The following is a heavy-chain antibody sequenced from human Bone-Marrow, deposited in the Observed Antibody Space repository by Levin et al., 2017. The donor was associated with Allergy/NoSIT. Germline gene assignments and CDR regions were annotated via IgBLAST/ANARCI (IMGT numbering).Heavy chain of an antibody. Sequence: GESLKISCAASGFTFSSYAMTWVRQAPGKGLEWVSTLSSSGGATYFADTVKGRFTISRDNSKNTLYLQMNSLRAEDKAVYYCAKVHPIQQWSPYYYYGMDVWGQGTTVTVSS. CDR1: GFTFSSYA. D-gene: IGHD5-18*01. CDR3: AKVHPIQQWSPYYYYGMDV. CDR2: LSSSGGAT. J-gene: IGHJ6*02. V-gene: IGHV3-23*01.